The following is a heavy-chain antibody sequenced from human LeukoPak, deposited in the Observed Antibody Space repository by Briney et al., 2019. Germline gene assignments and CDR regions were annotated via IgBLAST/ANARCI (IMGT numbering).Heavy chain of an antibody. V-gene: IGHV4-59*12. Sequence: SETLSLTCTVSGGSITSYYWSWIRQPPGKGLEWIGYIYHSGSTYYNPSLKSRVTISVDRSKNQFSLKLSSVTAADTAVYYCASRNQDFWSGYWDVWGQGTTVTVSS. CDR2: IYHSGST. J-gene: IGHJ6*02. D-gene: IGHD3-3*01. CDR1: GGSITSYY. CDR3: ASRNQDFWSGYWDV.